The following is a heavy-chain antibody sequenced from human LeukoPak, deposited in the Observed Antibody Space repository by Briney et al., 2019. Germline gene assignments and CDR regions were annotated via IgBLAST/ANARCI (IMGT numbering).Heavy chain of an antibody. D-gene: IGHD3-22*01. J-gene: IGHJ3*02. CDR3: ARDYYYDSSGKNYVKYGAFDI. CDR2: ISAYNGDT. CDR1: GGTFSNYG. V-gene: IGHV1-18*01. Sequence: ASVKVSCRASGGTFSNYGISWVRQAPGQGLEWMGWISAYNGDTHYAQKLQGRVTMTTDTSTTTAYMELRSLRSDDTAVYYCARDYYYDSSGKNYVKYGAFDIWGQGTMVTVSS.